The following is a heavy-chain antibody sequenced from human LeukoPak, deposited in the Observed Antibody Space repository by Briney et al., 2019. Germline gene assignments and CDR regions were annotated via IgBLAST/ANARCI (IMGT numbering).Heavy chain of an antibody. CDR2: IYDSRNT. CDR1: GGSISSYY. CDR3: AKSYDSKVIGSLGWFDS. V-gene: IGHV4-59*01. D-gene: IGHD3-10*01. Sequence: SETLSLTCTVSGGSISSYYWSWIRQPPGKGLEWIGYIYDSRNTNYNPSLKSRVTISIDTSKNQFSLNLSSVTAADTAVYYCAKSYDSKVIGSLGWFDSWGQGTLVTVSS. J-gene: IGHJ5*01.